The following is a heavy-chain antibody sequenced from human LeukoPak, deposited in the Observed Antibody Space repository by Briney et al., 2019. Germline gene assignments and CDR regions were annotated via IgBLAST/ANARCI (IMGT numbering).Heavy chain of an antibody. CDR3: ATQTRGVRGVIVNWFDP. CDR2: INHSGST. D-gene: IGHD3-10*01. Sequence: SETLSLTCAVYGGSFSGYYWSWIRQPPGKGLEWIGEINHSGSTNYNPSLKSRVTISVDTSKNQFSLKLSSVTAADTAVYYCATQTRGVRGVIVNWFDPWGQGTLVTVSS. J-gene: IGHJ5*02. V-gene: IGHV4-34*01. CDR1: GGSFSGYY.